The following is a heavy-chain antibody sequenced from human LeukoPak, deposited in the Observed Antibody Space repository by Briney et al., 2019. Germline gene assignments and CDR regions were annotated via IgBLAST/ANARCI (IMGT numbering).Heavy chain of an antibody. CDR3: ARVVHMRGWFDP. V-gene: IGHV4-59*08. CDR2: VYYSGSV. D-gene: IGHD2-21*01. J-gene: IGHJ5*02. CDR1: GGSISSYY. Sequence: SETLSLTCTVSGGSISSYYWSWIRQPPGKGLEWIGYVYYSGSVNYNPSLKSRVTISIDTSKNQFSLKLNSVTAADTAVYYCARVVHMRGWFDPWGQGKLVTVSS.